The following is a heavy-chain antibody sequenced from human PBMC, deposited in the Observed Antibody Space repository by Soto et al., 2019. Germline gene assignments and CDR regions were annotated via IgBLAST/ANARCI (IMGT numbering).Heavy chain of an antibody. Sequence: GGSLRLSCAASGFTFSSYGMHWVRQAPGKGLEWVAVISYDGSNKYYADSVKGRFTISRDNSKNTLYLQMNSLRAEDTAVYYCAKVRSGQYQPKDYYYYGMDVWGQGTTVTVSS. CDR3: AKVRSGQYQPKDYYYYGMDV. D-gene: IGHD2-2*01. CDR1: GFTFSSYG. V-gene: IGHV3-30*18. CDR2: ISYDGSNK. J-gene: IGHJ6*02.